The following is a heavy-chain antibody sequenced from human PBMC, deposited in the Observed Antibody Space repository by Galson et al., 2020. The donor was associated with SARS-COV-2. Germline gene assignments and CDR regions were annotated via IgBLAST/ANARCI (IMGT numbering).Heavy chain of an antibody. Sequence: GGSLRLSCAASGFIFSSYDMHWVRQAPGKGLEWVAVTWHDGSNKYYADSVKGRFTVSRDNSKNTLYLQMNSLRAEDTAVYYCARDEGSGSSKFDYWGQGTLVTVSS. CDR2: TWHDGSNK. D-gene: IGHD1-26*01. J-gene: IGHJ4*02. CDR3: ARDEGSGSSKFDY. V-gene: IGHV3-33*01. CDR1: GFIFSSYD.